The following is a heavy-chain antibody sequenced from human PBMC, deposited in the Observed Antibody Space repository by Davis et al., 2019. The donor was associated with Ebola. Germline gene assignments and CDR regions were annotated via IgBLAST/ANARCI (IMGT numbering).Heavy chain of an antibody. Sequence: SETLSLTCTVSGGSISSSSYYWGWIRQPPGKGLEWIGSIFDSGSTYYNPSPKSRVTISVDTSKNQFSLKLGSVTAANTAVYYCARPYIPAAIGWWYFDLWGRGTLVTVSS. CDR2: IFDSGST. D-gene: IGHD6-25*01. CDR3: ARPYIPAAIGWWYFDL. J-gene: IGHJ2*01. CDR1: GGSISSSSYY. V-gene: IGHV4-39*01.